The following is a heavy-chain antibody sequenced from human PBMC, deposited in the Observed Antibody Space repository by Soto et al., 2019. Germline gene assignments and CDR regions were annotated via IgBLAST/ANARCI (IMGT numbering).Heavy chain of an antibody. J-gene: IGHJ4*02. CDR1: GFTFSSYA. CDR2: ISGSGGST. D-gene: IGHD6-19*01. V-gene: IGHV3-23*01. CDR3: ANGFLASGWPRFDY. Sequence: GGSLRLSCAGSGFTFSSYAMSWVRQAPGKGLEWVSAISGSGGSTYYADSVKGRFTISRDNSKNTLYLQMNSLRAEDTAVYYCANGFLASGWPRFDYWGQGTLVTVSS.